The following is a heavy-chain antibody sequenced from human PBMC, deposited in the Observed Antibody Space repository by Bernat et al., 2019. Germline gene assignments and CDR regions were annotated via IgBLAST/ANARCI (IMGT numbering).Heavy chain of an antibody. CDR2: ISYDGSNK. V-gene: IGHV3-30*18. D-gene: IGHD5/OR15-5a*01. Sequence: QVQLVESGGGVVQPGWSLRLSCAASGFTFSSYGMHWVRQAPGKGLEWVAVISYDGSNKYYADSVEGRFTVSRDSSRNTLYLQMNGLRDEDTAMYYCAKYIASGRARYYAMDVWGQGTTVTVSS. J-gene: IGHJ6*02. CDR1: GFTFSSYG. CDR3: AKYIASGRARYYAMDV.